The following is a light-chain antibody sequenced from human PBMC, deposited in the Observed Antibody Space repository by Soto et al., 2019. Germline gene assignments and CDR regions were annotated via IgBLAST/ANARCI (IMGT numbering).Light chain of an antibody. CDR2: EVT. CDR3: KSYAGSNTYV. CDR1: SGDIGGYNY. Sequence: QSVLTQPPSASGSPGQSVTISCTGTSGDIGGYNYVSWYQQHPGKATKLMIYEVTKRPSGVPDRFSGSKSGNTASLTVSGLQAADEADYFCKSYAGSNTYVFGSGTKVTVL. J-gene: IGLJ1*01. V-gene: IGLV2-8*01.